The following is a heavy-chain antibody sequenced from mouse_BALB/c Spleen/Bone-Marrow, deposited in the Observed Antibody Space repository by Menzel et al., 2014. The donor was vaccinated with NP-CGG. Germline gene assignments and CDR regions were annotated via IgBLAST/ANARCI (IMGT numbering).Heavy chain of an antibody. J-gene: IGHJ3*01. Sequence: EVQLQQSGAELVKPGASVKLSCTASGFNIKDTYMHWVKQRPEQGLEWIGRIDPANGNTKYDPKFQGKATITADTSSNTAYLQLSSLTSEDTAVYYCASYYYGSSLFAYWGQGTRVTVAA. D-gene: IGHD1-1*01. CDR3: ASYYYGSSLFAY. V-gene: IGHV14-3*02. CDR2: IDPANGNT. CDR1: GFNIKDTY.